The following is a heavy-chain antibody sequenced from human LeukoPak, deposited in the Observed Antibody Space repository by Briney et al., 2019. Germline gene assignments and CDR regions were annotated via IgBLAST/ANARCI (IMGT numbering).Heavy chain of an antibody. CDR3: AKDGWYSNSPYYFDY. V-gene: IGHV3-23*01. Sequence: GSLRLSCAASKFTFSSYAMTWVRQAPGKGLEWVSSISGGGGSTFYADSVKGRFTISRDNSKKTLYLQMNSLRAEDTAVYYCAKDGWYSNSPYYFDYWGQGTLVTVFS. CDR1: KFTFSSYA. J-gene: IGHJ4*02. CDR2: ISGGGGST. D-gene: IGHD6-6*01.